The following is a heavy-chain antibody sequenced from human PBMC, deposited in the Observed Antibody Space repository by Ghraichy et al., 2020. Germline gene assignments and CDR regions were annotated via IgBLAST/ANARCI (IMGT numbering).Heavy chain of an antibody. CDR3: SKDIDSNTFRYEPFDC. V-gene: IGHV3-23*01. D-gene: IGHD4-11*01. Sequence: GESLNISCAASGFSFGDFAMTWVRQAPGKGLEWVSVISNSGGNTYYADSVKGRFTISRDNSKNTLFLQMNSLRAEDTAIYYCSKDIDSNTFRYEPFDCWGQGTLVTVSS. CDR2: ISNSGGNT. CDR1: GFSFGDFA. J-gene: IGHJ4*02.